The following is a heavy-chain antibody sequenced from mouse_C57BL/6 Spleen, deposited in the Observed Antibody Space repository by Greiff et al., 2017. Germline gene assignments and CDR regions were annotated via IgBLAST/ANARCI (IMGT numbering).Heavy chain of an antibody. V-gene: IGHV1-75*01. CDR1: GYTFTDYY. J-gene: IGHJ2*01. Sequence: QVQLQQSGPELVKPGASVKISCKASGYTFTDYYINWVQQRPGQGLEWIGWIFPGSGSTYYNEKFYGQATLTIDNSSSTAYMLLSRLTSEDSAVYVGARGTTRDLNNYDFDYWGQGTTLTVSS. CDR3: ARGTTRDLNNYDFDY. D-gene: IGHD1-1*01. CDR2: IFPGSGST.